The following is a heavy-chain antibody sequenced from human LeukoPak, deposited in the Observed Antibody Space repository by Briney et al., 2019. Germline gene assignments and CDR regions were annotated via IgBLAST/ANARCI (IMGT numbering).Heavy chain of an antibody. CDR1: GFTFSSYS. CDR3: ARSPGRLGQGYSDS. J-gene: IGHJ5*01. Sequence: GGSLRLSCAASGFTFSSYSMHWVRQAPGKGLEWLTLISYHGSNKEYTDSVKGRFTISRDNSKNTLFLQMNSLRTEDTAIYFCARSPGRLGQGYSDSWGQGTLVTVSS. CDR2: ISYHGSNK. D-gene: IGHD2-15*01. V-gene: IGHV3-30*04.